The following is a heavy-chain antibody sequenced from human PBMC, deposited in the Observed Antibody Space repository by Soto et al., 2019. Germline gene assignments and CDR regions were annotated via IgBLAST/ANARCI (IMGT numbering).Heavy chain of an antibody. J-gene: IGHJ6*02. D-gene: IGHD1-1*01. CDR2: TYYLSKWYN. V-gene: IGHV6-1*01. Sequence: SQTLSLTCAISGYSVSSSSAAWYWIRQSPSGVLEWLGRTYYLSKWYNDYAVAVKSRITMNPDTSKNQFSLQLNSVTPEDTAVYYCARVRLNWNHGYYYGLDVWGQGTTVTVSS. CDR1: GYSVSSSSAA. CDR3: ARVRLNWNHGYYYGLDV.